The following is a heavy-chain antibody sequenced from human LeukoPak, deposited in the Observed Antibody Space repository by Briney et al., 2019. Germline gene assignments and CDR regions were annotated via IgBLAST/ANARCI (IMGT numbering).Heavy chain of an antibody. CDR3: TTDWGTTRYRYY. CDR1: GFQFTTAW. V-gene: IGHV3-15*01. J-gene: IGHJ4*02. D-gene: IGHD3-16*01. Sequence: GVSLRLSCAASGFQFTTAWMNWVRQAPGKGLEWVGRVKSKNDGEIRDYAAPVKGRFTISRDDSQSTLYLQMNSLQTEDTGVYYCTTDWGTTRYRYYWGQGTPVTVSS. CDR2: VKSKNDGEIR.